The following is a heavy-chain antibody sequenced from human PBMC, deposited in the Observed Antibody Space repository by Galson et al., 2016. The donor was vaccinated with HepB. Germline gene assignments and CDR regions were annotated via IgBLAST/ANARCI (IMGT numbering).Heavy chain of an antibody. CDR1: GFTFSSYS. V-gene: IGHV3-23*01. J-gene: IGHJ4*02. Sequence: SLRLSCAASGFTFSSYSMVWVRQTPGKGLEWVSDIIGSGGSTLYGDSVKGRFTISRDNSKNTVYLQMNNLRAEDTAVYYCAASSGWWAEHYWGQGTLVTVSS. CDR3: AASSGWWAEHY. D-gene: IGHD6-19*01. CDR2: IIGSGGST.